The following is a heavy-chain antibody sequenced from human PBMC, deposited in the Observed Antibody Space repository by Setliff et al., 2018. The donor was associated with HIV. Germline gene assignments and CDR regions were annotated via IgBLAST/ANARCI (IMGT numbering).Heavy chain of an antibody. V-gene: IGHV3-23*01. CDR1: GFTFSSYA. D-gene: IGHD3-22*01. Sequence: PGGSLRLSCASSGFTFSSYAMSWVRQAPGKGLEWVSCISASVGDTYYADSVKGRFTISRDNSKNTLYLQMNSLRAEDTAVYYCARDKPYDSSGYRTLYYWGQGTLVTVSS. J-gene: IGHJ4*02. CDR2: ISASVGDT. CDR3: ARDKPYDSSGYRTLYY.